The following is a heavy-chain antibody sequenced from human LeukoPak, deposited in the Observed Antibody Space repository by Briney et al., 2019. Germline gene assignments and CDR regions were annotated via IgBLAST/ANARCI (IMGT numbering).Heavy chain of an antibody. V-gene: IGHV1-2*02. CDR2: INPSSGGT. D-gene: IGHD2-21*01. CDR1: GYTFTGYY. J-gene: IGHJ4*02. Sequence: ASVKVSCKASGYTFTGYYMHWVRQAPGQGLEWMGWINPSSGGTNYAQKFQGRVTMTRDTSISTAYMELGRLRSDDTAVYYCARDVEGIRDLDYWGQGTLVTVSS. CDR3: ARDVEGIRDLDY.